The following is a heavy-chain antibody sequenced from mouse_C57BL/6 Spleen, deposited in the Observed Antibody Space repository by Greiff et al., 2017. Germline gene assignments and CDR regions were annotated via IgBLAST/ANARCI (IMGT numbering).Heavy chain of an antibody. CDR3: ARKVDYGSSYVWFAY. CDR1: GYTFTSYW. J-gene: IGHJ3*01. CDR2: IDPSDSYT. V-gene: IGHV1-59*01. D-gene: IGHD1-1*01. Sequence: QVQLQQPGAELVRPGTSVKLSCKASGYTFTSYWMHWVKQRPGQGLEWIGVIDPSDSYTNYNQKFKGKATLTVDTSSSTAYMQLSSLTSEDSAVYYCARKVDYGSSYVWFAYWGQGTLVTVSA.